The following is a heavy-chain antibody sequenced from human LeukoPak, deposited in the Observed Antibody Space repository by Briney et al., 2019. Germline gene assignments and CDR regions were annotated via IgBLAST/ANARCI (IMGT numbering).Heavy chain of an antibody. CDR3: HSYGDYFDY. Sequence: ASVKVSCKASGGTFINYAISWVRQAPGQGLEWMGWINPKSGGTNYAQKFQGRVTVTRDTSISTAYMDMSSLRSEDTAVYYCHSYGDYFDYWGQGTLVTVSS. CDR1: GGTFINYA. V-gene: IGHV1-2*02. D-gene: IGHD4-17*01. J-gene: IGHJ4*02. CDR2: INPKSGGT.